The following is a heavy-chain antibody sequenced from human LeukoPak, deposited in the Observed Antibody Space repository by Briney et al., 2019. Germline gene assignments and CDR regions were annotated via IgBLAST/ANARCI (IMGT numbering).Heavy chain of an antibody. V-gene: IGHV3-23*01. Sequence: GGSLRLSCAASGFSFSSYAMSWVRQAQGKGLEWVSVISGSGSSTYYVDPVKGRFTISRDNSKNTLYLQMNSLRAEDTAVYYCAKGQYSSGFSYNWFDPWGQGTLVTVSS. D-gene: IGHD6-19*01. J-gene: IGHJ5*02. CDR2: ISGSGSST. CDR3: AKGQYSSGFSYNWFDP. CDR1: GFSFSSYA.